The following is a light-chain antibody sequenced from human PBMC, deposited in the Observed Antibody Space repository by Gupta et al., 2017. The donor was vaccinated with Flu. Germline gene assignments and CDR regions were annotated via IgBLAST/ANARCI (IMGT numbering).Light chain of an antibody. CDR3: SSYAGSNTWV. CDR1: SRDVGGYNY. J-gene: IGLJ3*02. Sequence: QPALTPPPSASGSPAQSVTISCTGTSRDVGGYNYVSWYQQHPGKAPKLMICEVNKRPSGVPDRFSGSKSGNTASLTVSGLQAEEEADYYCSSYAGSNTWVFGGGTKLTVL. V-gene: IGLV2-8*01. CDR2: EVN.